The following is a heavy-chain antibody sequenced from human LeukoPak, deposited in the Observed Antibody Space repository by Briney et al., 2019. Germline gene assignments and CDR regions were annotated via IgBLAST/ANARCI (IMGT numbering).Heavy chain of an antibody. CDR2: IHHSGST. CDR1: GGSISSYY. V-gene: IGHV4-59*01. Sequence: PSETLPLTCTVSGGSISSYYWSWIRQPPGKGLEWIGHIHHSGSTNYNPSLKSRVSISVDTSKNQFSLKLSSVTAADTAVYYCARGTSIRAYFDYWGQGTLVPVSS. J-gene: IGHJ4*02. CDR3: ARGTSIRAYFDY.